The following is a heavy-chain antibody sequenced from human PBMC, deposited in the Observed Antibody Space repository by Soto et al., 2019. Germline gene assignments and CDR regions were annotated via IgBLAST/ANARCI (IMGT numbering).Heavy chain of an antibody. CDR1: GGSSSGYY. J-gene: IGHJ6*02. V-gene: IGHV4-34*01. Sequence: ETLSPACAVYGGSSSGYYWSWIRPLPGKGLEWIGAFEHSGNTNYGPALMSRVAISVDASKNQCTLKLSSVAAADTAVYYGASATGHSIYDYDGIDVWGQGTTVTVSS. CDR3: ASATGHSIYDYDGIDV. CDR2: FEHSGNT. D-gene: IGHD1-1*01.